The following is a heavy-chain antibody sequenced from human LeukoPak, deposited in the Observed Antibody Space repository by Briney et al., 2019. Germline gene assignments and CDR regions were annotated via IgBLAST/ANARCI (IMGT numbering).Heavy chain of an antibody. Sequence: SETLSLTCAVYGGSFSGYYWSWIRQPPGKGLEWIGEINHSGSTNYNPSLKSRVIISVDTSKNQFSLKLSSVTAADTAVYYCHKYYYDSSGYYQLDYWGQGTLVTVSS. CDR3: HKYYYDSSGYYQLDY. J-gene: IGHJ4*02. D-gene: IGHD3-22*01. CDR2: INHSGST. V-gene: IGHV4-34*01. CDR1: GGSFSGYY.